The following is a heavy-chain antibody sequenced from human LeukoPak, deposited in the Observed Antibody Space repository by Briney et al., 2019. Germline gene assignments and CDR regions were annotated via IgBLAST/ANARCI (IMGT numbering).Heavy chain of an antibody. CDR3: ARDPYGDFGDY. D-gene: IGHD4-17*01. V-gene: IGHV4-34*01. CDR2: INHSGGT. Sequence: SETLSLTCAVYGGSFSGYYWSWIRQPPGKGLEWIGEINHSGGTNYNPSLKSRVTISVDTSKNQFSLNLSSVTAADTAVYYCARDPYGDFGDYWGQGTLVTVSS. CDR1: GGSFSGYY. J-gene: IGHJ4*02.